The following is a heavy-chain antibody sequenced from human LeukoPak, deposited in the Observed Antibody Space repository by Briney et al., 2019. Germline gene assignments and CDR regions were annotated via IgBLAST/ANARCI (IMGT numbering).Heavy chain of an antibody. CDR3: AIGSYCSGGSCYPLFDY. Sequence: PGGSLRLSCAASGFTFGTYAMTCVRQAPGKGLEWVSGIAGNGGSTYYADSVKGRFTISRDSSKNTLYLQMNSLRAEDTAVYYCAIGSYCSGGSCYPLFDYWGRGTLVTVSS. CDR1: GFTFGTYA. CDR2: IAGNGGST. D-gene: IGHD2-15*01. J-gene: IGHJ4*02. V-gene: IGHV3-23*01.